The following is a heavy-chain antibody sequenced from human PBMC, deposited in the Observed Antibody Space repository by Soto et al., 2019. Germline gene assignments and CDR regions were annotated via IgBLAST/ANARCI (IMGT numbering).Heavy chain of an antibody. CDR1: GXTFSTYA. CDR3: AKNGDFWSWGMDV. J-gene: IGHJ6*02. CDR2: IINSGDGT. D-gene: IGHD3-3*01. V-gene: IGHV3-23*01. Sequence: GSLRLSCAASGXTFSTYAMAWVRQAPGKGLEWVSLIINSGDGTYYADSVNCRFTISIDNSHRTLNLQMNSLRAEDTAVYYCAKNGDFWSWGMDVWGQGTTVTVSS.